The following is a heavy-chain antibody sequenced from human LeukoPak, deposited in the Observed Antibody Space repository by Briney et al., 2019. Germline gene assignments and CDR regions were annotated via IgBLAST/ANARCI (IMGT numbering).Heavy chain of an antibody. CDR3: ARDVGEYCSSVSCYASDY. CDR2: INPSSGGT. V-gene: IGHV1-2*02. D-gene: IGHD2-2*01. CDR1: GYTLTELS. Sequence: ASVKVSCKVSGYTLTELSVHWVRQAPGQGLEWMGWINPSSGGTNYAQKFQGRVTMTRDTSISTAYMELSRLRSDDTAVYYCARDVGEYCSSVSCYASDYWGQGTLVTVSS. J-gene: IGHJ4*02.